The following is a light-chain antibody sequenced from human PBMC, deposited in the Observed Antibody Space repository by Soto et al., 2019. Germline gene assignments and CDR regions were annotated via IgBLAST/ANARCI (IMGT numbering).Light chain of an antibody. V-gene: IGKV3-15*01. CDR1: QSISIN. CDR2: GAS. Sequence: EIVMTQSPGTLSVSPGERATLSCRASQSISINLAWYQQKPGQAPRLLIYGASTRAIGIPDRFSGSGSWTEFTLTISSLQSEDSAIYYCQQYHNWPPVTFGQGTRLEIK. J-gene: IGKJ5*01. CDR3: QQYHNWPPVT.